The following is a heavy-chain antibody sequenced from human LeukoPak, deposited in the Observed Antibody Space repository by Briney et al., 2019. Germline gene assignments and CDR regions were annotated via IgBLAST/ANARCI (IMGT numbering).Heavy chain of an antibody. CDR2: INHSGST. J-gene: IGHJ4*02. CDR1: GGSFSGYY. CDR3: ARGRSSYYDSSGYGNFDY. D-gene: IGHD3-22*01. Sequence: SETLSLTCAVYGGSFSGYYWSWIRQPPGKGLEWIGEINHSGSTNYNPSLKSRVTISVDTSKNQFSLKLSSVTAADTAVYYCARGRSSYYDSSGYGNFDYWGQGTLVSVSS. V-gene: IGHV4-34*01.